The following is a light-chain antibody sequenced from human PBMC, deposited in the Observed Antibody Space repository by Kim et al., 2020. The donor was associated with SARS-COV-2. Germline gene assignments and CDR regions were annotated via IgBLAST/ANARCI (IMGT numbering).Light chain of an antibody. CDR2: MGS. Sequence: EPSSISCRSRERLLHRNGYSYLDWYLQKPGPPRQVLIYMGSIRASGVPDRFSGSGSGTDFTLRISRVEAEDVGIYYCMQPLHTPYTFGQGTKLEI. J-gene: IGKJ2*01. CDR1: ERLLHRNGYSY. V-gene: IGKV2-28*01. CDR3: MQPLHTPYT.